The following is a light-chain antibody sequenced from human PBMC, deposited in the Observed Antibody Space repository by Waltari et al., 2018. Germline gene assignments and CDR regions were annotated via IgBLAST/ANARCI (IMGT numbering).Light chain of an antibody. J-gene: IGKJ2*01. Sequence: DIVMTQSPDSLAVSLGERATINCKSSQSVLFSSSNNNYLAWYQLKPGQPPKLLLYWASIRQSGGPDRFSGSGSATDFTLTISSLQAEDVAVYFCLQYYSRPYTFGQGTKLELK. CDR3: LQYYSRPYT. CDR2: WAS. CDR1: QSVLFSSSNNNY. V-gene: IGKV4-1*01.